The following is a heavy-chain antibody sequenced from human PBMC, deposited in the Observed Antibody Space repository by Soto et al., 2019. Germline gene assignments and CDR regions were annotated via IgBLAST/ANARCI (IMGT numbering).Heavy chain of an antibody. CDR2: FHYTGIS. V-gene: IGHV4-59*01. CDR1: EGSIRGYY. J-gene: IGHJ4*02. CDR3: ARGASNWQYFDY. D-gene: IGHD4-4*01. Sequence: PSETLSLTFTVSEGSIRGYYWSWIRQPPGKGLEWIGYFHYTGISNYNSSLKSRVTMSLDTSKNQFSLKLSSVSAADTAIYYCARGASNWQYFDYWGQGALVTVSS.